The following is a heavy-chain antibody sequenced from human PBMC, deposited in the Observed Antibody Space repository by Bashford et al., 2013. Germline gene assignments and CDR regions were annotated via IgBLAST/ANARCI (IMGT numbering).Heavy chain of an antibody. CDR3: AKDRAIAVAATGTWYGMDV. V-gene: IGHV1-18*01. Sequence: ASVKVSCKTSGYPFTSYKISWVRQAPGEGLEWMGWIRADNGNNNYVQKFRDRVTMTTDTSTTTAYMELRSLRSDDTALYYCAKDRAIAVAATGTWYGMDVWGQGTTVTVSS. CDR2: IRADNGNN. D-gene: IGHD6-19*01. CDR1: GYPFTSYK. J-gene: IGHJ6*02.